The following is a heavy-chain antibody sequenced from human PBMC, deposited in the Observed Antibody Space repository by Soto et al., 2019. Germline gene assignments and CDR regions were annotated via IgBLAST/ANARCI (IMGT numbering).Heavy chain of an antibody. CDR1: GGSISSYY. CDR2: IFYSGST. J-gene: IGHJ5*01. Sequence: QVQLQESGPGLVKPSETLSLTCTVSGGSISSYYWSWIRQPPGKGLEWIGFIFYSGSTSYNPSLKCRVTISIDPSEYPFSLKLSSVTAADTAVYYCASMIGDPVLSFDSWGQGTLVAVSS. CDR3: ASMIGDPVLSFDS. V-gene: IGHV4-59*01. D-gene: IGHD3-10*02.